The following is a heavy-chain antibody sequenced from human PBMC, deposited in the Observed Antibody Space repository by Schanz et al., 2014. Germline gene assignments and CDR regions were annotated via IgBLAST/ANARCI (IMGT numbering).Heavy chain of an antibody. Sequence: VQLVESGGGLVQPGGSLRLSCAVSGFIFNDYYMNWIRQAPGKGLEWLSYISRDGTTSYYADSVKGRFTISRDNAKNSLYLEMTSLRGEDTAVYYCARENLNWEAFDIWGQGTVVTVSS. J-gene: IGHJ3*02. CDR1: GFIFNDYY. D-gene: IGHD7-27*01. CDR3: ARENLNWEAFDI. V-gene: IGHV3-11*01. CDR2: ISRDGTTS.